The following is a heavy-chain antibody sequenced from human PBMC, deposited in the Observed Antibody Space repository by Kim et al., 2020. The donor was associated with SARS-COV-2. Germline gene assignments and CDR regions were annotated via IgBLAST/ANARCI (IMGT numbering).Heavy chain of an antibody. CDR3: VRSIDY. CDR2: DGSAT. J-gene: IGHJ4*02. Sequence: DGSATHYVDSVKGRVTISRDNAKNSLDLDMSILQPEDSAVYYCVRSIDYWGQGTQVTVSS. V-gene: IGHV3-7*01.